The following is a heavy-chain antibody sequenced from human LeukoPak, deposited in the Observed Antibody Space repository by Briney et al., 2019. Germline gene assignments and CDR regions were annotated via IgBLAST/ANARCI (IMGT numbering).Heavy chain of an antibody. CDR3: ARDPFPSPSTIVGATWSMDY. Sequence: GGSLRLSCAASGFTFNNYWMTWVRQAPGMGLEWVANIKQDGSEKYYVDSVKGRFTISRDIAKNSLYLQMNSLRAEDTAIYYCARDPFPSPSTIVGATWSMDYWGQGTLVTVSS. CDR2: IKQDGSEK. CDR1: GFTFNNYW. J-gene: IGHJ4*02. D-gene: IGHD1-26*01. V-gene: IGHV3-7*01.